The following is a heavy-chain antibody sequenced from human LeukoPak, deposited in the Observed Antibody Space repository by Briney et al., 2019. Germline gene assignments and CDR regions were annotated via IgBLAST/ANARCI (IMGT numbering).Heavy chain of an antibody. J-gene: IGHJ3*02. CDR1: GYSFTSYW. CDR3: ARIPLDSSGYYYAGDGFDI. V-gene: IGHV5-10-1*01. D-gene: IGHD3-22*01. Sequence: GESLRISCQGSGYSFTSYWITWLRQMPGKGLEWMGKFDPSDSYTNYSPSLQGHVTISADKSISTAYLQWSSLKASDTAMYYCARIPLDSSGYYYAGDGFDIWGQGKMVTVSS. CDR2: FDPSDSYT.